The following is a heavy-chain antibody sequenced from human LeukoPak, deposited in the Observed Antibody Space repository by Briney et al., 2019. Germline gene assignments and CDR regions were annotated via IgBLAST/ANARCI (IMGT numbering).Heavy chain of an antibody. CDR1: GFTFSSYG. D-gene: IGHD1-26*01. CDR2: ISYDGSNK. CDR3: AKGPELQY. J-gene: IGHJ4*02. Sequence: GGSLRLSCAASGFTFSSYGMHWVRQAPGKGLEWEAVISYDGSNKYYADSVKGRFTISRDNSKNTLYLQMNSLRAEDTAVYYCAKGPELQYWGQGTLVTVSS. V-gene: IGHV3-30*18.